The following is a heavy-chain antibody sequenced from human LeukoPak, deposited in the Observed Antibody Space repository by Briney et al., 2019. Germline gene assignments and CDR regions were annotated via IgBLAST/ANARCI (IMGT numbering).Heavy chain of an antibody. Sequence: PGGSLRLSCAASGFTFRSYAMHWVRQAPGKGLEWVAVISYDGSKKYYADSVKGRFTISRDNSKNTLYLQMNSLRAEDTAVYYCAKDVLIVVVDGGYFDYWGQGTLVTVSS. CDR2: ISYDGSKK. V-gene: IGHV3-30-3*01. CDR1: GFTFRSYA. D-gene: IGHD3-22*01. J-gene: IGHJ4*02. CDR3: AKDVLIVVVDGGYFDY.